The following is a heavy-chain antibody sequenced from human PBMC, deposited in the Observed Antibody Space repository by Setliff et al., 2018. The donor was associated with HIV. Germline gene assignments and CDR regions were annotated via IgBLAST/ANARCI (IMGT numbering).Heavy chain of an antibody. CDR2: IYYSGST. D-gene: IGHD3-3*01. J-gene: IGHJ4*02. CDR3: TRGPEGVAGGDY. CDR1: GDSISGHY. Sequence: SETLSLTCTVSGDSISGHYWNWIRQPPGKALEWIGYIYYSGSTNYNPSFKSRVTISVDRSKRQFSLNLSSVTAADTAIYYCTRGPEGVAGGDYWGQGILVTVSS. V-gene: IGHV4-59*11.